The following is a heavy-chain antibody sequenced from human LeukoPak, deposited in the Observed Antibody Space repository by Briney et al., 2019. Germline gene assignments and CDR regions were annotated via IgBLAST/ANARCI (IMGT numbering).Heavy chain of an antibody. V-gene: IGHV3-7*01. J-gene: IGHJ4*02. CDR1: GFTFSNYW. Sequence: PGGSLRLSCSASGFTFSNYWMSWVRQAPGKGLGWVANIKQDESEKYYVDSVKGRFTISGDNAKSSLYLQMNSLRAEDTAVYYCARALDSSSSRYQAFEEWGQGTLVTVSS. CDR3: ARALDSSSSRYQAFEE. D-gene: IGHD2-2*01. CDR2: IKQDESEK.